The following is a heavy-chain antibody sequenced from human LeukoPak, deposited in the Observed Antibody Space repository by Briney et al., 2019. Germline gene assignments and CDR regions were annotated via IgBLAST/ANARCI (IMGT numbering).Heavy chain of an antibody. J-gene: IGHJ4*02. CDR1: GFTFSNYW. V-gene: IGHV3-7*01. Sequence: GGSLRLSCAGTGFTFSNYWMNWVRQAPGKGLEWVANIKEDGSQKYYVDSVKGRFTISRDNAKNSVYLQISSLRAEDTAVYYCAGSSGWLFDYWGQGTLVAVSS. CDR2: IKEDGSQK. D-gene: IGHD6-19*01. CDR3: AGSSGWLFDY.